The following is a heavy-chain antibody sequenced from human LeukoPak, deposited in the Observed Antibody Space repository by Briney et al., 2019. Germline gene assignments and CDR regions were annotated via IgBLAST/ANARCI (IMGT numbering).Heavy chain of an antibody. V-gene: IGHV3-21*01. CDR2: ISSSSSYI. Sequence: GGSLRLSCAASGFTFSSYSMNWVRQAPGKGLEWVSSISSSSSYIYYADSVKGRFTISRDNAKNSLYLQMNSLRGEDTAVYYCVKDRIAAEEPGAFDIWGQGTMVTVSS. D-gene: IGHD6-25*01. CDR1: GFTFSSYS. J-gene: IGHJ3*02. CDR3: VKDRIAAEEPGAFDI.